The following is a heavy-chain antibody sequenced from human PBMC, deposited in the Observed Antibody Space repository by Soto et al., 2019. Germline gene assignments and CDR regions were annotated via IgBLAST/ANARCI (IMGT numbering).Heavy chain of an antibody. Sequence: SAGKCCVNAWGGTFGSDVISWVRQSPGQGLNCIGGIIPIFGTANYAQNFQGRVTITADESTSTSYMELSSLISEDTSVYYFSRRVAYGTIFLGGTSWSATWGQSPLVTLSS. V-gene: IGHV1-69*13. CDR3: SRRVAYGTIFLGGTSWSAT. CDR1: GGTFGSDV. CDR2: IIPIFGTA. D-gene: IGHD2-2*01. J-gene: IGHJ1*01.